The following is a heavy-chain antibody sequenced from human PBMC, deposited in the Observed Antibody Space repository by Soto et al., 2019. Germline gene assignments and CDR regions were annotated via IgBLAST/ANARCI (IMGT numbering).Heavy chain of an antibody. V-gene: IGHV4-34*01. CDR1: GGSFSGYY. D-gene: IGHD6-13*01. CDR3: ARPYSSSWSPFDY. J-gene: IGHJ4*02. CDR2: INHSGGT. Sequence: QVQLQQWGAGLLKPSETLSLTCAVYGGSFSGYYWSWIRQPPGKGLEWIGEINHSGGTNYNPSLKSRVTISVDTSKNQFSVKLSSVPAADTAVYYCARPYSSSWSPFDYWGQGTLVTVSS.